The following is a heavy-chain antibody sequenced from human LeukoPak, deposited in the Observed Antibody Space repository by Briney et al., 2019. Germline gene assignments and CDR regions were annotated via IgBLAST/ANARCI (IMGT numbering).Heavy chain of an antibody. Sequence: ASVKVSCKASGYTFTSYYMHWVRQAPGQGLEWMGIINPSGGSTSYAQKFQGRVTMTRDTSTSTVYMELSSLRSEDTAVYYCARDPYYGSGSDRYYYYGMDVWGQGTTVTVSS. J-gene: IGHJ6*02. CDR1: GYTFTSYY. D-gene: IGHD3-10*01. V-gene: IGHV1-46*01. CDR2: INPSGGST. CDR3: ARDPYYGSGSDRYYYYGMDV.